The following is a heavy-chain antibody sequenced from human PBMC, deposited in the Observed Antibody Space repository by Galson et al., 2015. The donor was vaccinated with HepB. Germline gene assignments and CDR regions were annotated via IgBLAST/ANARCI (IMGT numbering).Heavy chain of an antibody. Sequence: SVKVSCKASGYTFTNYYIHWVRQAPGQGLEWMGWISPNSGGTDYSQNFQGRVTMTRDPSISTGYMELSRLRYDDTAVYYCARDLRGATAAGPDYYGMDVWGQGTTVPVSS. CDR1: GYTFTNYY. D-gene: IGHD6-13*01. V-gene: IGHV1-2*02. J-gene: IGHJ6*02. CDR2: ISPNSGGT. CDR3: ARDLRGATAAGPDYYGMDV.